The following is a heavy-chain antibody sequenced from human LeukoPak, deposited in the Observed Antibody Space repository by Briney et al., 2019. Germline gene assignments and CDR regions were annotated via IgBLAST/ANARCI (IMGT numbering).Heavy chain of an antibody. J-gene: IGHJ3*02. CDR2: IYYSGST. D-gene: IGHD1-26*01. CDR3: ARIRRWEVLLVATPHDAFDI. V-gene: IGHV4-59*01. Sequence: PSETLSLTCTVSGGAINSYYWSWLRQPPGKGLEWIGCIYYSGSTNYNPSLKSRVTILVDMSKSQFSLKLSSVTAADTAVYYCARIRRWEVLLVATPHDAFDIWCQGTMVTVSS. CDR1: GGAINSYY.